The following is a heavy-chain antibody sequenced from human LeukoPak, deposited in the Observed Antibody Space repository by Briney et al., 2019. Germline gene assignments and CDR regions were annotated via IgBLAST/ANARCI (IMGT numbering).Heavy chain of an antibody. CDR2: IYYSGNT. CDR3: ARHYDGGPTLRLDS. Sequence: KPSETLSPTCTVSCGSISGYYWSWIRQPPGEGLERVGSIYYSGNTNYNLYLKSRVTISVDTSKNQFSLKLNSVAAADTAVYYCARHYDGGPTLRLDSWGQGILVTVSS. D-gene: IGHD2-15*01. V-gene: IGHV4-59*08. J-gene: IGHJ5*01. CDR1: CGSISGYY.